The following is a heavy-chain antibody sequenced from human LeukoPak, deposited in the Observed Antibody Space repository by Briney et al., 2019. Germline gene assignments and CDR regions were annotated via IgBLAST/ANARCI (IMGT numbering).Heavy chain of an antibody. Sequence: GGSLRLSCAASGFTFDDYAMHWVRQAPGKGLEWVSGISWNSGSIGYADSVKGRFTISRDNAKNSLYLQMNSLRAEDTALYYCAKDMIQDYGDYGFDYWGQGTLVTVSS. CDR3: AKDMIQDYGDYGFDY. D-gene: IGHD4-17*01. CDR1: GFTFDDYA. CDR2: ISWNSGSI. V-gene: IGHV3-9*01. J-gene: IGHJ4*02.